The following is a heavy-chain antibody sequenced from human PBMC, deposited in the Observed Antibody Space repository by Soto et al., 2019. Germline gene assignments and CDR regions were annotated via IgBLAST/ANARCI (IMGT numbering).Heavy chain of an antibody. D-gene: IGHD3-9*01. V-gene: IGHV1-69*01. Sequence: QVQLVQSGAEVKKPGSSVKVSCKASGGTFSSYAISWVRQAPGQGLEWMGGIIPIFGTANYAQKFQGRVTITADESTSTAYMELRSLRSEDTSVYYCARELVIYSDLHYYYYGMDVWGQGTTVTVSS. J-gene: IGHJ6*02. CDR3: ARELVIYSDLHYYYYGMDV. CDR2: IIPIFGTA. CDR1: GGTFSSYA.